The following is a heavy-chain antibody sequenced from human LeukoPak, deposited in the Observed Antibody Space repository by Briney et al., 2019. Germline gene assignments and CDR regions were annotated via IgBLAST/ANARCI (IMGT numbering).Heavy chain of an antibody. Sequence: PGGSLRLSCAASGFTFRGYAMHWVRQAPGKGLEWVAVISYYGSNEYYADSGEGRFTISRDNSKNTLYLQMNSLSVEDTAVYYCARVGYYASGPFSYFDYWGQGTLVTVSS. V-gene: IGHV3-30-3*01. CDR2: ISYYGSNE. CDR3: ARVGYYASGPFSYFDY. J-gene: IGHJ4*02. D-gene: IGHD3-10*01. CDR1: GFTFRGYA.